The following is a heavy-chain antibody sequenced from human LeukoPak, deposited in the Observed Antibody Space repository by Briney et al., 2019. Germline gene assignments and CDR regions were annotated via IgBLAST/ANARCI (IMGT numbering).Heavy chain of an antibody. Sequence: GGSLRLSCAASGFTFDDYAMHWVRQAPGKGLEWVSGISWNSGSIGYADSVKGRFTISRDNAKNSLYLQMNSLRAEDTALYYCAKDSGTGSSWGQGTLVTVSS. CDR1: GFTFDDYA. CDR3: AKDSGTGSS. J-gene: IGHJ5*02. V-gene: IGHV3-9*01. CDR2: ISWNSGSI. D-gene: IGHD1-26*01.